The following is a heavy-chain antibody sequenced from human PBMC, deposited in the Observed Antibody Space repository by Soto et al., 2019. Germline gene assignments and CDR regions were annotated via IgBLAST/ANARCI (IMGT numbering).Heavy chain of an antibody. CDR2: IYYSGST. J-gene: IGHJ4*02. CDR3: ARVAVAGTRVDY. D-gene: IGHD6-19*01. Sequence: PSETLSLTCTVSGGSISSYYWSWIRQPPGKGLGWIGYIYYSGSTNYNPSLKSRVTISVDTSKNQFSLKLSSVTAADTAVYYCARVAVAGTRVDYWGQGNLVTVSS. CDR1: GGSISSYY. V-gene: IGHV4-59*12.